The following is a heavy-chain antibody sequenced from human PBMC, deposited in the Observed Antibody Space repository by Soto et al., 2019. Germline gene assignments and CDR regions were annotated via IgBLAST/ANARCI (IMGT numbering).Heavy chain of an antibody. J-gene: IGHJ3*02. CDR2: IIPILGIA. CDR1: GGTFSSYT. Sequence: QVQLVQSGAEVKKPGSSVKVSCKASGGTFSSYTISWVRQAPGQGLEWMGRIIPILGIANYAQKFQGRVTITADKSTRTAYMELSSLRSEATAVYYCARAYYYGSGSYFWGAFDIWGQGTMVTVSS. V-gene: IGHV1-69*02. CDR3: ARAYYYGSGSYFWGAFDI. D-gene: IGHD3-10*01.